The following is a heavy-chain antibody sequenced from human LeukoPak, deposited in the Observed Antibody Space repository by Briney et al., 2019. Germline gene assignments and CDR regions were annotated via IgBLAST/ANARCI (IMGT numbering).Heavy chain of an antibody. V-gene: IGHV4-59*08. CDR1: GGSISTYY. J-gene: IGHJ6*03. D-gene: IGHD3-3*01. Sequence: SETLSLTCTVSGGSISTYYWSWIRQPPGKGLEWIGYIYYSGITNYNPSLKSRVTISVDTSKNQSSLKLSSVTAADTAVYYCARGGVVVPAARDYDFWSGYSRETYYYYMDVWGKGTTVTVSS. CDR2: IYYSGIT. CDR3: ARGGVVVPAARDYDFWSGYSRETYYYYMDV.